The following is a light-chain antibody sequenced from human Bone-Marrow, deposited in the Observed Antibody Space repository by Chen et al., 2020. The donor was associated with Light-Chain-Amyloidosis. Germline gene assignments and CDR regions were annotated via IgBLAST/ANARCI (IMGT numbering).Light chain of an antibody. J-gene: IGKJ1*01. V-gene: IGKV3-15*01. CDR3: QQYNNWPRT. CDR2: GAS. CDR1: QSVSSN. Sequence: EIVMTQSPATLSVSPGERATLSCRASQSVSSNLAWYQQKPGQAPRLLIYGASTRATGIPARFSGSGYGTEFTLTLSSLQSEDFAIYYCQQYNNWPRTFGQGTKVEIK.